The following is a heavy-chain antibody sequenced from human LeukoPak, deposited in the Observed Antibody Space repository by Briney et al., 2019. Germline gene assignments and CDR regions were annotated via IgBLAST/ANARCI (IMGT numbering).Heavy chain of an antibody. CDR3: ARSDGSSWYSLHEY. CDR2: ISSSSSYI. V-gene: IGHV3-21*01. Sequence: GGSLRLSCAASGFTFSSYSMNWVRQAPGKGLGWVSSISSSSSYIYYADSVKGRFTISRDNAKNSLYLQMNSLRAEDTAVYYCARSDGSSWYSLHEYWGQGTLVTVSS. CDR1: GFTFSSYS. D-gene: IGHD6-13*01. J-gene: IGHJ4*02.